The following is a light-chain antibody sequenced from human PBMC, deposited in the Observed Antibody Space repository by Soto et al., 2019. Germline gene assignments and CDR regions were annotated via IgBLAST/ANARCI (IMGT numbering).Light chain of an antibody. Sequence: DIQMTQSPSSVSASVGDRVTITCRASQDISGWLAWFQQKPGKAPNLLIYAASILQSGVPSRFSGSGSGTDFTLTITYLQPEDFATSYCQQAHSFPWTFGQGTKV. CDR3: QQAHSFPWT. CDR2: AAS. CDR1: QDISGW. J-gene: IGKJ1*01. V-gene: IGKV1D-12*01.